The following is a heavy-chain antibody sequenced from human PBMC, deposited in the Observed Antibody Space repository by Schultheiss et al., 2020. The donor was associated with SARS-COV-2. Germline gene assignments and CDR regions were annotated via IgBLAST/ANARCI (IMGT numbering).Heavy chain of an antibody. CDR1: GFDLRVYA. CDR2: IYSGGNT. D-gene: IGHD5-18*01. V-gene: IGHV3-23*03. CDR3: AKSPPLVTAYFDD. Sequence: GGSLRLSCAASGFDLRVYAMTWVRQALGKGLEWVSVIYSGGNTHYADSVRGRFTISRDNSKNTVYLQMDSLGAEDTAAYFCAKSPPLVTAYFDDWGQGTLVTVSS. J-gene: IGHJ4*02.